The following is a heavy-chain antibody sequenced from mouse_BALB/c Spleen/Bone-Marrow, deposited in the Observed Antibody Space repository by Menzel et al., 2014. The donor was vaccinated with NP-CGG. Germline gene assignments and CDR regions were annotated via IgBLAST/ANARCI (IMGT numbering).Heavy chain of an antibody. V-gene: IGHV7-3*02. CDR2: IRNKDKGYTT. CDR1: GFTFTDYY. Sequence: EVQLVESGGGLVQPGGSLRLSCATSGFTFTDYYMSWVRQPPGKALEWLGFIRNKDKGYTTEYSASVKGRFTISRDNSQSILYLQMNTLRAEDSATYYCARDENVGIYWYSDVWGAGTTVTVSS. J-gene: IGHJ1*01. CDR3: ARDENVGIYWYSDV.